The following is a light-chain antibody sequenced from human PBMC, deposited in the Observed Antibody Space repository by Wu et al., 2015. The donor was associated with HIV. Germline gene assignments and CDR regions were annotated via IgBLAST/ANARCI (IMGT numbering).Light chain of an antibody. Sequence: EIVLTQSPGTLSLSPGEGATLSCRASQSVFSNYLAWYQQKPGQAPRLLIYGASSRATGIPERFSGSGSGTDFSLTISRLEPEDFAVYYCHQYGGSPPFTFGPGTKVDIK. CDR3: HQYGGSPPFT. CDR1: QSVFSNY. V-gene: IGKV3-20*01. J-gene: IGKJ3*01. CDR2: GAS.